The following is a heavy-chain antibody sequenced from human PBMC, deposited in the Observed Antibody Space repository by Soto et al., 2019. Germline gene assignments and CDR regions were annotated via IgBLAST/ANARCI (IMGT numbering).Heavy chain of an antibody. D-gene: IGHD1-26*01. CDR1: GYSFTSLD. CDR3: ARGVSAGVDY. Sequence: QVQLVQSGAEVREPGASVKVSCKASGYSFTSLDINWVRQTAGQGLEWMGWMHPSTGRTGYARKFQGRVTMTRDTSINTAYMELTTLTSDDTAFYYCARGVSAGVDYWGQGTLVTVSS. V-gene: IGHV1-8*01. J-gene: IGHJ4*02. CDR2: MHPSTGRT.